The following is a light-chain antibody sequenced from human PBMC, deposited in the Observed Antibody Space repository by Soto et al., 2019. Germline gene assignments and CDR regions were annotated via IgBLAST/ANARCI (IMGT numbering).Light chain of an antibody. Sequence: EIVMTQSPVTLSVSPGERATLSCRASQSVSSNLAWYQQKPGQAPRLLIYGASTRATGVPARFSGSGSGTDFTLTISSLQSEDFAVYYCQHYNNWPPWTFCQGTKVEIK. V-gene: IGKV3-15*01. CDR2: GAS. CDR3: QHYNNWPPWT. J-gene: IGKJ1*01. CDR1: QSVSSN.